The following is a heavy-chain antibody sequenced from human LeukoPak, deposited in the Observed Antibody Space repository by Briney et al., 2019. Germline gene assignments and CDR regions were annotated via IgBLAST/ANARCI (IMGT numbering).Heavy chain of an antibody. Sequence: SETLSLTCTVSGGSISSGSYYWGWIRQPPGKGLEWIASVHYSGTTYYNPSLDSRVTISVDTSKNQFSLKVSSVTAADTAVYYCARVYEDEYFDYWGQGTLVTVSS. CDR2: VHYSGTT. CDR3: ARVYEDEYFDY. V-gene: IGHV4-39*01. D-gene: IGHD2-8*01. J-gene: IGHJ4*02. CDR1: GGSISSGSYY.